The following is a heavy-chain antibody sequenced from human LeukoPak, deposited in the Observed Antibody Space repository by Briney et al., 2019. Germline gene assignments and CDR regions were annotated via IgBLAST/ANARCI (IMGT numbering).Heavy chain of an antibody. CDR2: IKQDGSEK. CDR3: AKMISRFLAIDY. D-gene: IGHD3-3*01. J-gene: IGHJ4*02. CDR1: GFTFSSYW. V-gene: IGHV3-7*03. Sequence: GGSLRLSCAASGFTFSSYWMSWVRQTPGKGLEWVANIKQDGSEKYYVDSVKGRFTISRDNSKNTLYLQMNSLRAEDTAVYYCAKMISRFLAIDYWGQGTLVTVSS.